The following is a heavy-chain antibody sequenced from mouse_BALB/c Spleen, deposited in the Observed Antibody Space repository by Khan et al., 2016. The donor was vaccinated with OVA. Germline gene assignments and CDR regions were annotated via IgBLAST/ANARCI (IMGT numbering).Heavy chain of an antibody. V-gene: IGHV1-4*01. CDR2: IIPSNDYT. CDR1: GYTFTTYT. D-gene: IGHD2-14*01. CDR3: VRDGAYCRSGGWFAY. Sequence: QVQLKQSGAELARPGASVKMSCKASGYTFTTYTIHWVKQRPGQGLEWIGYIIPSNDYTNYNQKFKDRATLTADKSSSTAYMQLSSLTSEDSAVYYCVRDGAYCRSGGWFAYWGQGTLVTVSA. J-gene: IGHJ3*01.